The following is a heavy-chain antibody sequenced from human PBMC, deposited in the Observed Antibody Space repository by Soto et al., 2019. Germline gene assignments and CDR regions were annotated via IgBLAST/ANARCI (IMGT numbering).Heavy chain of an antibody. CDR2: ISWNSGSI. CDR1: GFTFDDYA. J-gene: IGHJ3*02. CDR3: SKEVSSDAYYYGSGNAFDI. V-gene: IGHV3-9*01. D-gene: IGHD3-10*01. Sequence: EVQLVESGGGLVQPGRSLRLSCAASGFTFDDYAMHWVRQAPGKGLEWVSGISWNSGSIGYADSVKGRFTISRDNAKNALYLQMKSLRAADTALYYWSKEVSSDAYYYGSGNAFDIWGQGTMVTVSS.